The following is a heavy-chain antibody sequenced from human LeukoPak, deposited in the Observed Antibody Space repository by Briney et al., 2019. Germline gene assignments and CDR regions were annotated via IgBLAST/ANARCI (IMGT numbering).Heavy chain of an antibody. Sequence: GESLRLSCAASESIVSGNYMTWVRQAPGKGLEWLSVIYTGGGTYYADSVKGRFTISRDTSKTTVYLQMNSLRGDDTAIYYCAHYDFWSGHALDIWGQGTMVTVSS. CDR3: AHYDFWSGHALDI. J-gene: IGHJ3*02. CDR2: IYTGGGT. D-gene: IGHD3-3*01. V-gene: IGHV3-66*01. CDR1: ESIVSGNY.